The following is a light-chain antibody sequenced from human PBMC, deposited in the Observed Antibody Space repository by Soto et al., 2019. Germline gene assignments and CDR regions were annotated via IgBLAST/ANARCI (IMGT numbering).Light chain of an antibody. CDR1: QSVSSN. J-gene: IGKJ1*01. CDR2: CAS. Sequence: EIVMTQSPATLSVSPGERATLSCRASQSVSSNLAWYQQKPGQAPRLLIYCASTRATGIPARFSGSGSGTEFTLTISSLQSEDFAVYYCQQYNNRPWTFGQGTKVEIK. CDR3: QQYNNRPWT. V-gene: IGKV3-15*01.